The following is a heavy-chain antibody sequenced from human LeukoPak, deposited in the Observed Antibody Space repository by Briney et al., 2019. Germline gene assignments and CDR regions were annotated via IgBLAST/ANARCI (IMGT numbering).Heavy chain of an antibody. CDR1: GFTFSSYA. CDR2: ISYDGSNK. CDR3: AKDLPADSSGYDY. V-gene: IGHV3-30-3*01. J-gene: IGHJ4*02. D-gene: IGHD3-22*01. Sequence: GGSLRLSCAASGFTFSSYAMHWVRQAPGKGLEWVAVISYDGSNKYYADSVKGRFTISRDNSKNTLYLQMNSLRAEDTAVYYCAKDLPADSSGYDYWGQGTLVTVSS.